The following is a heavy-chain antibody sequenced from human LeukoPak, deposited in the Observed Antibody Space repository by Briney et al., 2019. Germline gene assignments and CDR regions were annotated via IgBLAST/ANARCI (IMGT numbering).Heavy chain of an antibody. D-gene: IGHD3-22*01. Sequence: PGGSLRLSCAASGFTFSDYYMSWIRQSPGKGLEWIGSISYSGSTYYNPSLKSRVTISVDASKNQFSLRLSSVTAADTAVYYCAKHPIIVVITTSDWFDPWGQGTLVTVSS. J-gene: IGHJ5*02. CDR1: GFTFSDYY. CDR3: AKHPIIVVITTSDWFDP. CDR2: ISYSGST. V-gene: IGHV4-39*01.